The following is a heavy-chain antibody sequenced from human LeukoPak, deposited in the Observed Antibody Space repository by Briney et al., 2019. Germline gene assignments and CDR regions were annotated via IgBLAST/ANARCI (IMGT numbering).Heavy chain of an antibody. D-gene: IGHD2-2*01. J-gene: IGHJ6*02. CDR1: GGTFSSYA. CDR3: ARVAGGVPAAIRPYGMDV. Sequence: SVKVSCKASGGTFSSYAISWVRQAPGQGLEWMGGIIPIFGTANYAQKFQGRVTITADEPTSTAYMELSSLRSEDTAVYYCARVAGGVPAAIRPYGMDVWGQGTTVTVSS. V-gene: IGHV1-69*13. CDR2: IIPIFGTA.